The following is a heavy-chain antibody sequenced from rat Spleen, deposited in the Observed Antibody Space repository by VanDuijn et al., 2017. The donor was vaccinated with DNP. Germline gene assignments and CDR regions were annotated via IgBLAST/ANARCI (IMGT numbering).Heavy chain of an antibody. CDR2: ISYSGTT. J-gene: IGHJ2*01. Sequence: EVQLQESGPGLVKPSQSLSLTCSVTGYSITRTYWGWIRKFPRNKMEYIGHISYSGTTNYNPSLKSRISITRDTSKNQFFLQLNSVTSGDTATYYCARWNIGTTTLDYWGQGVMVTVSS. D-gene: IGHD1-5*01. CDR1: GYSITRTY. V-gene: IGHV3-1*01. CDR3: ARWNIGTTTLDY.